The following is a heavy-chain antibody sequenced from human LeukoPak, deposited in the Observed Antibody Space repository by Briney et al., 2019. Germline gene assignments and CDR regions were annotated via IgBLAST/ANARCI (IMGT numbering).Heavy chain of an antibody. V-gene: IGHV3-23*01. CDR1: GFTFSSYA. CDR2: ISGSGGST. D-gene: IGHD3-3*01. J-gene: IGHJ4*02. CDR3: VGTFTVFGVVSTIE. Sequence: GRSLRLSCAASGFTFSSYAMSWVRQAPGKGLEWVSAISGSGGSTYYADSVKGRFSISRDNSQNTVFLQMNNLRVDDTAAYYCVGTFTVFGVVSTIEWGQGTLVTVSS.